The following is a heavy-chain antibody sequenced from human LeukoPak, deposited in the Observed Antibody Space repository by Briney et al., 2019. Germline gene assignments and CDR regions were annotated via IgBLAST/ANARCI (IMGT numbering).Heavy chain of an antibody. Sequence: ESGPTLVKPTQTLTLTFTFSGFSLSTSGVGEGWIRQPPGKALEWLALIYWNDDKRYSPSLKSRLTITKDTSKNQVVLTMTNMDPVDTATYYCARTDYDFWSGYYPNWFDPWGQGTLVTVSS. CDR2: IYWNDDK. CDR3: ARTDYDFWSGYYPNWFDP. D-gene: IGHD3-3*01. J-gene: IGHJ5*02. CDR1: GFSLSTSGVG. V-gene: IGHV2-5*01.